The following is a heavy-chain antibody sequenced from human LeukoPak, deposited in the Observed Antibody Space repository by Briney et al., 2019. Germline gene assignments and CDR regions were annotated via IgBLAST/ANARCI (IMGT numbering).Heavy chain of an antibody. J-gene: IGHJ4*02. V-gene: IGHV3-23*01. CDR2: ISGSGGST. CDR3: AKGLAVAGHFDY. CDR1: GFTFSCHA. D-gene: IGHD6-19*01. Sequence: GGSLRLSCAASGFTFSCHAMSWVRQAPGKGLEWVSAISGSGGSTYYADSVKGRFTISRDKSKNTLYLQMNSLRAEDTAVYYCAKGLAVAGHFDYWGQGTLVTVSS.